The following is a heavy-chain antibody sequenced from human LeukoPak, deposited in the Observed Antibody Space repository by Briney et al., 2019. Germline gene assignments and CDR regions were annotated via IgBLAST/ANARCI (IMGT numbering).Heavy chain of an antibody. CDR2: IWYNGSNK. CDR1: GFTFSSYG. V-gene: IGHV3-33*06. Sequence: GGSLRLSCAASGFTFSSYGMHWVRQAPAKGPEWVAVIWYNGSNKYYADSVKGRFTISRDNSKNTLYLQMNSLRAEDTAVYYCAKGGAAAGKNYYYYYMDVWGKGTTVTVSS. D-gene: IGHD6-13*01. J-gene: IGHJ6*03. CDR3: AKGGAAAGKNYYYYYMDV.